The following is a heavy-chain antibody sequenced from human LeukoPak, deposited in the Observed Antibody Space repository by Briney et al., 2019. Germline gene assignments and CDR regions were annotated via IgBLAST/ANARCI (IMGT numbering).Heavy chain of an antibody. CDR3: ARVPVTGTQYYYYGMDV. CDR2: IIPIFGTA. J-gene: IGHJ6*02. D-gene: IGHD1/OR15-1a*01. Sequence: GASVKVSCKASGGTFSSYAISWVRQAPGQGLEWMGGIIPIFGTANYAQKFQGRVTITADESTSTAYMELSSLRSEDTAVYYCARVPVTGTQYYYYGMDVWGQGTTVTVSS. CDR1: GGTFSSYA. V-gene: IGHV1-69*13.